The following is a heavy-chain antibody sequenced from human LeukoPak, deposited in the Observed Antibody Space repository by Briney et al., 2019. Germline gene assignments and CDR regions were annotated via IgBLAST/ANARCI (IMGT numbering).Heavy chain of an antibody. V-gene: IGHV3-48*01. CDR1: GFTFSSYS. Sequence: PGGSLRLSCAASGFTFSSYSMNWVRQAPGKGLEWVSYISSSSSTIYYADSVKGRFTISRDNAKNSLYLQMNSLRAEDTAVYYCARDSILLWFGELFIFDYWGQGTLVTVSS. J-gene: IGHJ4*02. CDR3: ARDSILLWFGELFIFDY. CDR2: ISSSSSTI. D-gene: IGHD3-10*01.